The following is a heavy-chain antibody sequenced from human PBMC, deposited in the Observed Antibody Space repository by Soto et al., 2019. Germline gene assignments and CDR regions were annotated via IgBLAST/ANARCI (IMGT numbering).Heavy chain of an antibody. D-gene: IGHD3-10*01. CDR3: ASDPPSFGYGSLDY. CDR1: GGTFSSYG. V-gene: IGHV1-69*01. Sequence: QVQLVQSGAEVKRPGSSVKVSCKASGGTFSSYGINWVRQAPGQGLEWLGGIIPIFGTPNYAQKFQAGLTITADEPTSTAYMELTSLRSDDTAVYYCASDPPSFGYGSLDYWGQGTLVTVSS. J-gene: IGHJ4*02. CDR2: IIPIFGTP.